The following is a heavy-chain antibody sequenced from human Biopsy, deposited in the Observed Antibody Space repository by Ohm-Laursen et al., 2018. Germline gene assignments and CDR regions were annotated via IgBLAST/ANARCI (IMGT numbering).Heavy chain of an antibody. V-gene: IGHV4-39*01. J-gene: IGHJ5*02. Sequence: TLSLTCPVSGGSVSSNVAYWAWIRQPPGKGLESIGSIFYSGITYYNPSLQSRVTMSVDTSKNHFSLNLTSVTAADTAVYYCARHPTGFWFDPWGQGTLVIVSS. CDR3: ARHPTGFWFDP. CDR2: IFYSGIT. CDR1: GGSVSSNVAY.